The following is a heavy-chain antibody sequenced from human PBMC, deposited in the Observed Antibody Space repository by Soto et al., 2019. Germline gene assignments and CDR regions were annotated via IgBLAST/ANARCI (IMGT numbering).Heavy chain of an antibody. CDR3: ARPVAEAYSHAFDI. CDR2: IYSGGNT. J-gene: IGHJ3*02. CDR1: GFXVSTNN. D-gene: IGHD6-19*01. Sequence: PGGSLXLSCAASGFXVSTNNMNWVRQAPGKGLEWVSVIYSGGNTYYTDSVKGRFIVSRDNSKNAVFLQMNILRDDDTAVYYCARPVAEAYSHAFDIWGQGTMVTVSS. V-gene: IGHV3-66*01.